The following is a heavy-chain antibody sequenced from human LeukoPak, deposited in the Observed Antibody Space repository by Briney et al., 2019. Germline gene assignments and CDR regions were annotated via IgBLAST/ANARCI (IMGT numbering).Heavy chain of an antibody. CDR3: AQSSGWDSLKY. CDR1: GHTFTGYY. D-gene: IGHD6-19*01. Sequence: ASVKVSCKSSGHTFTGYYMRWVRQAPGQGLEWMGWINPNSGGTNHAQKFQGRVSMTRDTSISTAYMELSRLRSDDTAVYYCAQSSGWDSLKYWGQGTLVTVSS. CDR2: INPNSGGT. V-gene: IGHV1-2*02. J-gene: IGHJ4*02.